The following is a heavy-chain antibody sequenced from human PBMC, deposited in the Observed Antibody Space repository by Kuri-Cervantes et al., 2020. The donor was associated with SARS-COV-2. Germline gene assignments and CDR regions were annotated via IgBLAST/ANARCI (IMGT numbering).Heavy chain of an antibody. V-gene: IGHV4-39*02. D-gene: IGHD3-22*01. J-gene: IGHJ4*02. CDR3: ARDPNYYDSSANEGFDY. CDR1: GGSFSSYY. CDR2: IYYSGST. Sequence: SETLSLTCAVYGGSFSSYYWGWIRQPPGKGLEWIGSIYYSGSTYYNPSLKSRVTISVDTSKNQFSLKLSSVTAADTAVYYCARDPNYYDSSANEGFDYWGQGTLVTVSS.